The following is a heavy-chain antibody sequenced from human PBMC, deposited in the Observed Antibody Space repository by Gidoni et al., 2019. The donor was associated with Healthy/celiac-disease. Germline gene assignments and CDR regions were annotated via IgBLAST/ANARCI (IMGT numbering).Heavy chain of an antibody. J-gene: IGHJ4*02. V-gene: IGHV4-59*01. CDR1: GGSISSYY. Sequence: QVQLQESGPGLVKPSETLSLTCPVSGGSISSYYWSWIRQPPGKGLEWIGYIDYSGSTNYNPSRKSRVTISVDTSKNQFSLKLSSVTAADTAVYYCARARGYSYGYEYWGQGTLVTVSS. CDR2: IDYSGST. D-gene: IGHD5-18*01. CDR3: ARARGYSYGYEY.